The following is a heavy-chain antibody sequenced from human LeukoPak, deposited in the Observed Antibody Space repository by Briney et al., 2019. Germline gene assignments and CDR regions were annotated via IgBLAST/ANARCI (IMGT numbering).Heavy chain of an antibody. J-gene: IGHJ5*02. CDR3: SGYSSGLNWFDP. D-gene: IGHD6-19*01. CDR2: INHSGST. Sequence: SETLSLTCAVYGESFSGYYWSWIRQPPGKGLEWIGEINHSGSTNYNPSLKSRVTISVDTSKNQFSLKLSSVTAADTAVYYCSGYSSGLNWFDPWGQGTLVTVSS. V-gene: IGHV4-34*01. CDR1: GESFSGYY.